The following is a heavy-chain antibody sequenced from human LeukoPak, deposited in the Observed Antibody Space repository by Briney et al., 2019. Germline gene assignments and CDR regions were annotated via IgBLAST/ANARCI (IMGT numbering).Heavy chain of an antibody. CDR2: ISRSSSSI. J-gene: IGHJ4*02. CDR3: ARDELDY. Sequence: GGSLRLSCAASGFTFNSYAMNWVRQAPGKGREWLSYISRSSSSIYYADSVKGRLTVSRDNVKNSLYIQMNSLRDEDTAVCYCARDELDYWGQGILVAVSS. V-gene: IGHV3-48*02. CDR1: GFTFNSYA.